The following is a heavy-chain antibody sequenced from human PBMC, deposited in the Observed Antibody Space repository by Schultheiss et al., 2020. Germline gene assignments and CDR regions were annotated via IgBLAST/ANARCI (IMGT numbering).Heavy chain of an antibody. CDR3: ARGTVTAYYYYYGMDV. CDR1: GGSISSYY. D-gene: IGHD4-17*01. J-gene: IGHJ6*02. Sequence: SGTLSLTCTVSGGSISSYYWSWIRQPAGKGLEWIGRIYTSGSTNYNPSLKSRVTMSVDTSKNQFSLKLSSVTAADTAVYYCARGTVTAYYYYYGMDVWGQGTMVNVS. V-gene: IGHV4-4*07. CDR2: IYTSGST.